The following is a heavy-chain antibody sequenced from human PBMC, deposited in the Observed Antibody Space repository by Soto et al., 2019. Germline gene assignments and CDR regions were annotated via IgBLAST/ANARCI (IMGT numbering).Heavy chain of an antibody. J-gene: IGHJ4*02. CDR3: ANLIVGATKGGAFDY. CDR1: GFTFSSYG. V-gene: IGHV3-30*18. Sequence: GGSLRLSCAASGFTFSSYGMHWVRQAPGKGLEWVAVISYDGSNKYYADSVKGRFTISRDNSKNTLYLQMNSLRAEDTAVYYCANLIVGATKGGAFDYRGQGTLVTVS. CDR2: ISYDGSNK. D-gene: IGHD1-26*01.